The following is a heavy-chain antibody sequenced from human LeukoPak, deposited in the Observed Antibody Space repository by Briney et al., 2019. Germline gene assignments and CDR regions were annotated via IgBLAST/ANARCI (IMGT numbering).Heavy chain of an antibody. J-gene: IGHJ3*02. CDR1: GFTFSSYG. CDR2: ITGSGGST. V-gene: IGHV3-23*01. CDR3: ARDRSLYSSTWYVPRDGFDI. Sequence: GGSLRLSCAASGFTFSSYGMHWVRQAPAKGVEWVSGITGSGGSTYYADSVKGRFTISRDNSKNTLYLQMNSLRAEDTAVYYCARDRSLYSSTWYVPRDGFDIWGQGTMVTVSS. D-gene: IGHD6-13*01.